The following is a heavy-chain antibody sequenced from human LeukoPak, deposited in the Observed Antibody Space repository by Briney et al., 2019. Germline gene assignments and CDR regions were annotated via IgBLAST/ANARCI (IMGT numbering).Heavy chain of an antibody. Sequence: PGGSLRLSCAASGFTFDDYAMHWVRQAPGKGLEWVSGISWNSGSIGYADSVKGRFTISRDNAKNSLYLQMNSLRAEDTAVYYCARDPYYYDSSGYPFDYWGQGTLVTVSS. CDR1: GFTFDDYA. CDR2: ISWNSGSI. D-gene: IGHD3-22*01. V-gene: IGHV3-9*01. J-gene: IGHJ4*02. CDR3: ARDPYYYDSSGYPFDY.